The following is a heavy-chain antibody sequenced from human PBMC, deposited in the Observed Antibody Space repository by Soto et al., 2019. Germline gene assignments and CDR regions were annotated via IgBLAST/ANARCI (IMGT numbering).Heavy chain of an antibody. CDR1: GYTLTELS. V-gene: IGHV1-24*01. D-gene: IGHD2-15*01. CDR3: ATDSPIYSDETRYCSGGSCYSGYYGMDV. CDR2: FDPEDGET. Sequence: ASLKVSCKVSGYTLTELSMHWVRQAPGKGLEWMGGFDPEDGETIYAQKFQGRVTMTEDTSTDTAYMELSSLRSEDTAVYYCATDSPIYSDETRYCSGGSCYSGYYGMDVWGQGTTVTVSS. J-gene: IGHJ6*02.